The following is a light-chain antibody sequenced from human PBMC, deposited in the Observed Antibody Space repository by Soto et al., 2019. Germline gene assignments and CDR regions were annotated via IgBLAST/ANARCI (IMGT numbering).Light chain of an antibody. Sequence: LTQSPGTLSLSPGERATLSCRASQSVSSSYLAWYQQKPGQAPRLLIYGASSRATGIPDRFSGSGSGTDFTLTISRLEPEDFAVYYCQQYGSSPCTFGQGSNAAIK. V-gene: IGKV3-20*01. CDR3: QQYGSSPCT. J-gene: IGKJ1*01. CDR2: GAS. CDR1: QSVSSSY.